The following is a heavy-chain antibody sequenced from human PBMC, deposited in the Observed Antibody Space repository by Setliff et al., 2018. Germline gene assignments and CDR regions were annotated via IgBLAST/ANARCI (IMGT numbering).Heavy chain of an antibody. CDR2: IFHSGST. J-gene: IGHJ4*02. V-gene: IGHV4-31*02. Sequence: PSETLSLTCTVSGDSISCGSYYWNWIRQHPEKGLEWLGYIFHSGSTHYNSSLKSRITISIDTSKNYFSLELNSVTAADSAVYYCARVADGSGSFYLGFDYWGQGILVTVSS. CDR1: GDSISCGSYY. CDR3: ARVADGSGSFYLGFDY. D-gene: IGHD3-10*01.